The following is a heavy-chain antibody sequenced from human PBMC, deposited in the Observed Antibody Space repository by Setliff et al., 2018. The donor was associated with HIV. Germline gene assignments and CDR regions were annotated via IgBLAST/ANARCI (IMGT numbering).Heavy chain of an antibody. Sequence: SLRLSCAASGFTVSSNYMSWVRQAPGKGLEWVSVIYSGGSTYYADSVKGRFTISRDNSKNTLYLQMNSLRAEDTAVYYCARVEYYYDSSGYQNWYFDLWGRGTLVTV. CDR1: GFTVSSNY. V-gene: IGHV3-66*01. CDR3: ARVEYYYDSSGYQNWYFDL. J-gene: IGHJ2*01. D-gene: IGHD3-22*01. CDR2: IYSGGST.